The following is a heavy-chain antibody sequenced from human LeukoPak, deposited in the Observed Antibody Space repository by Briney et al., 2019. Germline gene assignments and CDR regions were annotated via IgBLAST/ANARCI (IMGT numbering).Heavy chain of an antibody. CDR3: ARGVGSGWYGD. CDR1: GGSISSGDYY. D-gene: IGHD6-13*01. Sequence: SQTLSLTCTVSGGSISSGDYYWTWIRQPPGKGLEWIGYIYYSGSTHYNPSLKSRLPISVDTSKKQFSLKLTSVTAADTAVYFCARGVGSGWYGDWGQGTLVTVSS. J-gene: IGHJ4*02. V-gene: IGHV4-30-4*01. CDR2: IYYSGST.